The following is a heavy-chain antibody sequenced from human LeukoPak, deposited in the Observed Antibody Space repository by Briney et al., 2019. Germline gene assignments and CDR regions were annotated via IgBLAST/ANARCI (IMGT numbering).Heavy chain of an antibody. Sequence: GGSLGLSCAASGFTFRNYVIRWVRQAPGKGLEWVAVISYDGSNKNYADSVKGRFTISRDNSKNTLYLQMNSLRAEDTAVYYCARDSLGDPTYYFDYWGQGTLVTVSS. D-gene: IGHD3-10*01. J-gene: IGHJ4*02. V-gene: IGHV3-30*04. CDR2: ISYDGSNK. CDR3: ARDSLGDPTYYFDY. CDR1: GFTFRNYV.